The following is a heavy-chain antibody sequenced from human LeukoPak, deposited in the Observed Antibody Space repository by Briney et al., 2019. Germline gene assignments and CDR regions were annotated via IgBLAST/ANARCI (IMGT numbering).Heavy chain of an antibody. CDR3: ARPSDTAMAPDYYYMDV. J-gene: IGHJ6*03. CDR2: IIPIFGTA. CDR1: GGTFSSYA. Sequence: ASVTVSCKASGGTFSSYAISWVRQAPGQGLEWMGGIIPIFGTANYAQKFQGRVTITADESTSTAYMELSSLRSEGTAVYYCARPSDTAMAPDYYYMDVWGKGTTVTVSS. V-gene: IGHV1-69*13. D-gene: IGHD5-18*01.